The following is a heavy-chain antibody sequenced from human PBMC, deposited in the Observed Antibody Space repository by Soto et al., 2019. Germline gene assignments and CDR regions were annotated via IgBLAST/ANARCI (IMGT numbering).Heavy chain of an antibody. CDR2: IYPGDSDT. V-gene: IGHV5-51*01. J-gene: IGHJ4*02. D-gene: IGHD1-26*01. CDR1: GYNFTNYW. CDR3: ARPHRERATGAFDK. Sequence: EVQLVQSGPEVKKPGESLKISCKASGYNFTNYWIAWVRQMPGKGLEYMGIIYPGDSDTRYSPSFQGQVTISVDKSSHSAYLQWSRLKSPDTAMYYCARPHRERATGAFDKWGQGTEVTVSA.